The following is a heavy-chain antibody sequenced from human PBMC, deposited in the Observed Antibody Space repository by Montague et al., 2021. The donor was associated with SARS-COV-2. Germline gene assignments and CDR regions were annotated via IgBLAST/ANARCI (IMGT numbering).Heavy chain of an antibody. CDR3: ARSGDPGTTVTYLY. CDR2: ISYTGST. J-gene: IGHJ4*02. D-gene: IGHD4-11*01. Sequence: SETLSLTCTFSGGSISAIVNFWGGIRQPPGKGPEWIGSISYTGSTYHNPSLKSRVTMSVDTSKNQFSLKLNSVTAADTAVYYCARSGDPGTTVTYLYWGQGTLVTVSS. V-gene: IGHV4-39*07. CDR1: GGSISAIVNF.